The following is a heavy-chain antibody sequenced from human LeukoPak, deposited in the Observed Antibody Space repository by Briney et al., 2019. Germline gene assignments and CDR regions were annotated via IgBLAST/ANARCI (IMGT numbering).Heavy chain of an antibody. CDR3: TRVRIDGYSDY. Sequence: SETLSLTCTVSGGSISSYYWSWIRQPPGKGLEWIGYIYYSGSTNYNPSLKSRVTISVDTSKNQFSLKLSSVTAADTAVYYCTRVRIDGYSDYWGQGTLVTVSS. V-gene: IGHV4-59*01. CDR1: GGSISSYY. J-gene: IGHJ4*02. D-gene: IGHD5-24*01. CDR2: IYYSGST.